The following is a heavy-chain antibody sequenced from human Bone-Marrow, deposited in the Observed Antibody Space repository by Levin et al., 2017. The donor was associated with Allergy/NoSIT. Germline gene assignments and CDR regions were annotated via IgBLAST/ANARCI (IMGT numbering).Heavy chain of an antibody. CDR1: GGSFSGYY. J-gene: IGHJ6*03. Sequence: ASETLSLTCAVYGGSFSGYYWSWIRQPPGKGLEWIGEINHSGSTNYNPSLKSRVTISVDTSKNQFSLKLSSVTAADTAVYYCAREVRFAIAAAGTYYYYYYMDVWGKGTTVTVSS. D-gene: IGHD6-13*01. CDR2: INHSGST. V-gene: IGHV4-34*01. CDR3: AREVRFAIAAAGTYYYYYYMDV.